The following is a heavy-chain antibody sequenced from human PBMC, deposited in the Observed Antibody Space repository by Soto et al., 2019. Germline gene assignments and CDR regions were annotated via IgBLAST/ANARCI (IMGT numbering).Heavy chain of an antibody. Sequence: GASVKVSCKASGYTFTGYYMHWVRQAPGQGLEWMGWINPNSGGTNYAQNFKGWVTMTRDTSISTAYMELIKLRSDDTAIYYCARGTVVAFSASGCCHYHDSWGQGTPVTVSS. D-gene: IGHD6-19*01. V-gene: IGHV1-2*04. CDR3: ARGTVVAFSASGCCHYHDS. CDR2: INPNSGGT. J-gene: IGHJ5*01. CDR1: GYTFTGYY.